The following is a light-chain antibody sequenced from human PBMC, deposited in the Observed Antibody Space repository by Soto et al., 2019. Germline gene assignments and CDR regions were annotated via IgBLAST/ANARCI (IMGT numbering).Light chain of an antibody. CDR3: MQGTHWPRT. CDR2: KVS. V-gene: IGKV2-30*01. Sequence: DVVMTQSPLSLPVTLGQPASMSCMSIQSLVYSDGNTYLNWFKRRPGQSPRRLIYKVSNRDSGVPDRFSGSGSDTDFTLTISRVEAEDVGIYFCMQGTHWPRTFGQGTKVDIK. J-gene: IGKJ1*01. CDR1: QSLVYSDGNTY.